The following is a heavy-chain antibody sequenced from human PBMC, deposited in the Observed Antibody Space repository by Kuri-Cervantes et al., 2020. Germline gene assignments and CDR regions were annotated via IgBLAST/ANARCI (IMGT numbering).Heavy chain of an antibody. Sequence: VKVSCKASGFTFTSSAVQWVRQARGQRLEWIGWIVVGSGNTNYAQKFQERVTITRDMSTSTAYMELSSLRSEDTAVYYCAAMTTVTPNWFDPWGQGTLVTVSS. D-gene: IGHD4-17*01. CDR2: IVVGSGNT. J-gene: IGHJ5*02. CDR1: GFTFTSSA. CDR3: AAMTTVTPNWFDP. V-gene: IGHV1-58*01.